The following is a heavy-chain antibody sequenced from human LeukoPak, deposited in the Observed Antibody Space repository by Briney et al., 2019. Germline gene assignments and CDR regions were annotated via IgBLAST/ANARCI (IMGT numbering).Heavy chain of an antibody. CDR1: GGSISGYY. D-gene: IGHD3-9*01. V-gene: IGHV4-59*08. Sequence: PSETLSLTCTVPGGSISGYYWSWIRQPPGKGPEWIGYIYYSGSTNYNPSLKSRVTISVDTSKDQFSLKLSSVTAADTAVYYCARRRLYDFLTGYYSAYFDSWGQGTLVIVSS. CDR3: ARRRLYDFLTGYYSAYFDS. J-gene: IGHJ4*02. CDR2: IYYSGST.